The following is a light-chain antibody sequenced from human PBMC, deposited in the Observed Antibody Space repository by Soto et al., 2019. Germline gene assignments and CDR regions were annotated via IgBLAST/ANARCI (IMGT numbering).Light chain of an antibody. CDR3: QQHNSFSIT. Sequence: AIRMTQSPSSLSASTGDRVTISCRASQGISSYLAWYQKKPGKAPKLLIYAASTLQSGVPSRFSGSGSGTDFTLTINYLQSEDFATYYCQQHNSFSITFGQGTRLEI. CDR1: QGISSY. V-gene: IGKV1-8*01. CDR2: AAS. J-gene: IGKJ5*01.